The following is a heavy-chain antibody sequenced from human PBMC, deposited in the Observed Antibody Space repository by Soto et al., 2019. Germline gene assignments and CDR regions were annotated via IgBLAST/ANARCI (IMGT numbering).Heavy chain of an antibody. D-gene: IGHD3-9*01. V-gene: IGHV3-23*01. CDR3: AKDLYHYDILTGPSGY. J-gene: IGHJ4*02. Sequence: EVQLLASGGGLVQPGGSLRLSCAASGFTFSSYAMSWVRQDPGKGLEWVSAISGSGGSTYYADSVKGRFTISRDNSKNTLYLQMNSLRAEDTAVYYCAKDLYHYDILTGPSGYWGQGTLVTVSS. CDR1: GFTFSSYA. CDR2: ISGSGGST.